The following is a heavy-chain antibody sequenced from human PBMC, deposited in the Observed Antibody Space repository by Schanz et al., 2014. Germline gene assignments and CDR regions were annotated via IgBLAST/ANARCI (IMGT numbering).Heavy chain of an antibody. CDR3: ARVPEPGWFDP. CDR2: IYYRGNT. J-gene: IGHJ5*02. V-gene: IGHV4-31*03. CDR1: GDSISSAY. Sequence: QVQLRESGPGLVEPSQTLSLTCTVSGDSISSAYWSWIRQHPGKGLEWIGFIYYRGNTYYNPSLKSRVSISLDPSKTQFFLNLNSLTAADTAVYYCARVPEPGWFDPWGQGTLVTVSS. D-gene: IGHD1-26*01.